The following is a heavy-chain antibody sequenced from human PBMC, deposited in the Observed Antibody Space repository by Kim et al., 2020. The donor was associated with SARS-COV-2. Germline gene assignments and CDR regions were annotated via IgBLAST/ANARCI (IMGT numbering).Heavy chain of an antibody. V-gene: IGHV1-3*01. Sequence: ASVKVSCKASGYTFTSYAMHWVRQAPGQRLEWMGWINAGNGNTKYSQKFQGRVTITRDTSASTAYMELSSLRSEDTAVYYCAREVMVRGATFSLYYGMDVWGQGTTVTVSS. CDR3: AREVMVRGATFSLYYGMDV. D-gene: IGHD3-10*01. J-gene: IGHJ6*02. CDR1: GYTFTSYA. CDR2: INAGNGNT.